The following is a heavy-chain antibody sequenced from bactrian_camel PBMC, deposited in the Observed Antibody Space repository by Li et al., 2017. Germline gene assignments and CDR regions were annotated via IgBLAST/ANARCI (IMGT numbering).Heavy chain of an antibody. J-gene: IGHJ4*01. Sequence: VQLVESGGGSVQVGGSLRLSCTSSGTFFNNFKCMGWFRQAPGNECELVSSMRSDGDILYGDSVKGRFTISQDNAKNNLYLQMNSLKPEDTAMYFCVADLTGGHCYKGFVLGDDNYWGQGTQVTVS. CDR2: MRSDGDI. CDR1: GTFFNNFKC. D-gene: IGHD2*01. CDR3: VADLTGGHCYKGFVLGDDNY. V-gene: IGHV3S53*01.